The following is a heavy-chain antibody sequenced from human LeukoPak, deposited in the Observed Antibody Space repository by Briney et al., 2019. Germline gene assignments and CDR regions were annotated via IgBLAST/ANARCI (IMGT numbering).Heavy chain of an antibody. D-gene: IGHD6-13*01. CDR1: GFTFSTYS. J-gene: IGHJ4*02. V-gene: IGHV3-21*01. CDR2: ISSSSSYI. CDR3: ARDLAAAGTG. Sequence: PGGSLRLSCAASGFTFSTYSMNWVRQAPGKGLEWVSSISSSSSYIYYADSVKGRFTISRDNAKNPLYLQMNSLRAEDTAVYYCARDLAAAGTGWGQGTLVTVSS.